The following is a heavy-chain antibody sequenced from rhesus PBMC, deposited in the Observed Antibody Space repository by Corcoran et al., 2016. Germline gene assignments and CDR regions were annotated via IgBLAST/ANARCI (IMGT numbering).Heavy chain of an antibody. D-gene: IGHD1-20*01. CDR3: ARDQGSWNNGGLDS. V-gene: IGHV1S2*01. CDR1: GYTFTDYY. CDR2: NHPYNGNH. Sequence: QVQLVQSGAEVKKPGSSVKVSCKASGYTFTDYYMHWVRQAPRQGLDWMGWNHPYNGNHKHEKKFQGRVTITRDTSTSTAYMELSSLRSEDTAVYYCARDQGSWNNGGLDSWGQGVVVTVSS. J-gene: IGHJ6*01.